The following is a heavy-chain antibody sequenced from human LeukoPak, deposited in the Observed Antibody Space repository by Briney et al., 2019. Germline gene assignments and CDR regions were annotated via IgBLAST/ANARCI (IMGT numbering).Heavy chain of an antibody. Sequence: PSETLSLTCTVSGGSISTSSYYWGWVRQPPGKGLEWIGSIYYSGSTYYNPSLKSRVTISVDTSKNQFSLKLSSVTAADTAVYYCARVPPFDFWSGYYVDYGGQGTLVTVSS. CDR2: IYYSGST. CDR1: GGSISTSSYY. D-gene: IGHD3-3*01. CDR3: ARVPPFDFWSGYYVDY. V-gene: IGHV4-39*07. J-gene: IGHJ4*02.